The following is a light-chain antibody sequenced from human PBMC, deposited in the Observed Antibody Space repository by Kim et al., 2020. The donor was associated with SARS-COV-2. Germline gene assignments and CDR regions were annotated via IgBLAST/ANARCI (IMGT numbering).Light chain of an antibody. Sequence: SYELTQPPSVSVSPGQTASITCSGEKLGDKYACWYQQKPGQSPLLVIYQDSKRPSGIPERFSGSNSGNTATLTISGTQAMDEADYYCQAWDSSTWVFGGG. CDR1: KLGDKY. CDR3: QAWDSSTWV. CDR2: QDS. V-gene: IGLV3-1*01. J-gene: IGLJ3*02.